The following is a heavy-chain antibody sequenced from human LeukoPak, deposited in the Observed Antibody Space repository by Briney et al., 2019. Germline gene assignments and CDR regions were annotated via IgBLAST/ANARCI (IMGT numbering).Heavy chain of an antibody. CDR2: IYYSGST. CDR1: GGSISSYY. D-gene: IGHD3-16*01. J-gene: IGHJ6*03. CDR3: ARGPRPFGGGDYGSYYYYYRDV. V-gene: IGHV4-59*01. Sequence: SETLSLTCTVSGGSISSYYWSWIRQPPGKGLEWIGYIYYSGSTNYNPSLKSRVTISVDTSKNQFSLKLSSVTAADTAVYYCARGPRPFGGGDYGSYYYYYRDVWGKGTPVTVSS.